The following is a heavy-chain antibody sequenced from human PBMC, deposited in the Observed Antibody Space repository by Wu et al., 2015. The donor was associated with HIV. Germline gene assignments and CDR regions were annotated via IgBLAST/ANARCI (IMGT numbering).Heavy chain of an antibody. V-gene: IGHV1-2*02. D-gene: IGHD3-9*01. J-gene: IGHJ6*03. CDR2: INPDTGDT. Sequence: VQLEQSGAQIQKSGASVTVSCKTSGYTFTDYYIHWVRQAPGQGLQWMGYINPDTGDTNYSQNFKGSVTLTRDTSLSTVYLVLTRPRLNDTAIYYCGRDWRFRGVFDDLYMDVWGNGTTVVVSS. CDR1: GYTFTDYY. CDR3: GRDWRFRGVFDDLYMDV.